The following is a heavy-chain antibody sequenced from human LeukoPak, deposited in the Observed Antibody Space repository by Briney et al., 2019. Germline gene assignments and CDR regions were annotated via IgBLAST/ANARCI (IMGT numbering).Heavy chain of an antibody. V-gene: IGHV4-4*07. D-gene: IGHD3-22*01. CDR2: IYTSGST. Sequence: KPSETLSLTCTVSGGSISSYYWSWIRQPAGKGLEWIGRIYTSGSTNYNPSLKSRVTMSVDTSKNQSSLKLSSVTAADTAVYYCARDQDYYDSSGYPAWGQGTLVTVSS. J-gene: IGHJ5*02. CDR1: GGSISSYY. CDR3: ARDQDYYDSSGYPA.